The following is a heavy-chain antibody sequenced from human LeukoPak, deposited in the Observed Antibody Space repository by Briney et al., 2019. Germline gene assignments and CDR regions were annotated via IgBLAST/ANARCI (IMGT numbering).Heavy chain of an antibody. D-gene: IGHD3-10*01. J-gene: IGHJ4*02. V-gene: IGHV1-2*02. CDR2: INPNSGGT. Sequence: ASVKASCKASGYTFTGYYMDWVRQAPRQGLEWMGWINPNSGGTNYAQKFQGRVTMTRDTSISTAYMELSRLRSDDTAVYYCARPKWIGELPDYWGQGTLDTVSS. CDR1: GYTFTGYY. CDR3: ARPKWIGELPDY.